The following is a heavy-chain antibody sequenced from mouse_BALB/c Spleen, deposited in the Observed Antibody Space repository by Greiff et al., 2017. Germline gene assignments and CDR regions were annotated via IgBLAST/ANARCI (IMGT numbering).Heavy chain of an antibody. V-gene: IGHV7-3*02. CDR2: IRNKANGYTT. CDR3: ARATPMDY. Sequence: EVKLVESGGGLVQPGGSLRLSCATSGFTFTDYYMSWVRQPPGKALEWLGFIRNKANGYTTEYSASVKGRFTISRDNSQSILYLQMNTLRAEDSATYYCARATPMDYWGQGTSVTVSS. J-gene: IGHJ4*01. CDR1: GFTFTDYY.